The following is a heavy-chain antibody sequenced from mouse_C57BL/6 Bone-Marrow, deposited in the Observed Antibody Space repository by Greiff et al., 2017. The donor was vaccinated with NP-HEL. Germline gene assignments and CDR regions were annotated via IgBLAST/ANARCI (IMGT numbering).Heavy chain of an antibody. CDR3: ARETYYGSIWYFDV. CDR2: INPNNGGT. Sequence: EVKLQQSGPELVKPGASVKISCKASGYTFTDYYMNWVKQSHGKSLEWIGDINPNNGGTSYNQKFKGKATLTVDKSSSTAYMELRSLTSEDSAVYYCARETYYGSIWYFDVWGTGTTVTVSS. V-gene: IGHV1-26*01. D-gene: IGHD1-1*01. CDR1: GYTFTDYY. J-gene: IGHJ1*03.